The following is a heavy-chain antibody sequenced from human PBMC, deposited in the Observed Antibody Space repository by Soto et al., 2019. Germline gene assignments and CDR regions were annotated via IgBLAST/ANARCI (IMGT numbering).Heavy chain of an antibody. CDR2: ISGSGGST. J-gene: IGHJ4*02. D-gene: IGHD5-12*01. V-gene: IGHV3-23*01. CDR3: AKERYSGYDWDYFDY. Sequence: PGGSLRLSCAASGIMFGQYAMSWVRLAPGKGLEWVSAISGSGGSTYYADSVKGRFTISRDNSKNTLYLQMNSLRAEDTAVYYCAKERYSGYDWDYFDYWGQGTLVTVSS. CDR1: GIMFGQYA.